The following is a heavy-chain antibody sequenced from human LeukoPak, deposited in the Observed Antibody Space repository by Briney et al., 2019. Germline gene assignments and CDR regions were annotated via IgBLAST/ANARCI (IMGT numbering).Heavy chain of an antibody. J-gene: IGHJ6*02. CDR3: ARAGGSSSSWYGRDYYYYGMDV. Sequence: SETLSLTCTVSGGSISSYYRSWIRQPAGKGLEWIGRIYTSGSTNYNSSLKSRVTMSVDTSKNQFSLKLSSVTAADTAVYYCARAGGSSSSWYGRDYYYYGMDVWGQGTTVTVSS. CDR2: IYTSGST. CDR1: GGSISSYY. V-gene: IGHV4-4*07. D-gene: IGHD6-13*01.